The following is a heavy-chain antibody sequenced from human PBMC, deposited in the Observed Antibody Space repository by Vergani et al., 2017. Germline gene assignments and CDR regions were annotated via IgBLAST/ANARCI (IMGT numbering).Heavy chain of an antibody. CDR2: IDPSDSYT. D-gene: IGHD6-19*01. Sequence: EVKLVQSGAEVKKPGESLRISCKGSGYSFTSYWISWVRQMSGKGLEWMGRIDPSDSYTNYSPSFQGHVTISADKSISTAYLQWSSLKASDTAMYYCARQVAVAGKWWGPYYYYGMDVWGQGTTVTVSS. CDR3: ARQVAVAGKWWGPYYYYGMDV. CDR1: GYSFTSYW. J-gene: IGHJ6*02. V-gene: IGHV5-10-1*01.